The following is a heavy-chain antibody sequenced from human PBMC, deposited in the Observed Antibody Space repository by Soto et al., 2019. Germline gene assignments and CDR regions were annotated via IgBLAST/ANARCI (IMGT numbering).Heavy chain of an antibody. D-gene: IGHD1-26*01. V-gene: IGHV4-61*08. CDR1: GGSINSGGYY. CDR3: ARVSGSYYYGMDV. J-gene: IGHJ6*02. Sequence: SETLSLTCTVSGGSINSGGYYWSWIRQPPGKGLEWIGYIYYSGSTNYNPSLKSRVTISVDKSKNQFSLKLSSVTAADTAVYYCARVSGSYYYGMDVWGQGTTVTVSS. CDR2: IYYSGST.